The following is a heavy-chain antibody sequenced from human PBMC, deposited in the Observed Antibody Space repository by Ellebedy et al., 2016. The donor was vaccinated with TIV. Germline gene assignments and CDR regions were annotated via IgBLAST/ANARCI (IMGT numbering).Heavy chain of an antibody. Sequence: ASVKVSCXASGGTFSSYAISWVRQAPGQGLEWMGWISAYNGNTNYAQKLQGRVTMTTDTSTSTAYMELRSLRSDDTAVYYCARDRGDYGDYINWFNPWGQGTLVTVSS. V-gene: IGHV1-18*01. CDR3: ARDRGDYGDYINWFNP. CDR2: ISAYNGNT. D-gene: IGHD4-17*01. CDR1: GGTFSSYA. J-gene: IGHJ5*02.